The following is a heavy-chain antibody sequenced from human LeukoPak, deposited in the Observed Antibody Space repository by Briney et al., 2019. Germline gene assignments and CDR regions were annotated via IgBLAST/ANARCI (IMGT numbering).Heavy chain of an antibody. CDR2: IYYSGST. CDR1: GGSISSGGYY. Sequence: NPSETLSLTCTVSGGSISSGGYYWSWIRQHPGKGLEWIGYIYYSGSTYYNPSLKSRVTISADTSKNQFSLKLSSVTAADTAVYYCASRIFGPPIKYYYYYGMDVWGQGTTVTVSS. D-gene: IGHD2-15*01. J-gene: IGHJ6*02. CDR3: ASRIFGPPIKYYYYYGMDV. V-gene: IGHV4-31*03.